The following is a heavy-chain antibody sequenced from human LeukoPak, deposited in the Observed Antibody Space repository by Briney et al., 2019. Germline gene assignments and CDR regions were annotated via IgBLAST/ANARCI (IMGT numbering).Heavy chain of an antibody. Sequence: ASVKVSCKASGYTFTGYYMHWVRQAPGQGLEWMGWNNPNSGGTNYAQTFQGRVTMTRDTSISTAYMELSRLRSDDTAVYYCARVGTGAYYGSGSSDYWGQGTLVTVSS. V-gene: IGHV1-2*02. CDR3: ARVGTGAYYGSGSSDY. J-gene: IGHJ4*02. CDR2: NNPNSGGT. CDR1: GYTFTGYY. D-gene: IGHD3-10*01.